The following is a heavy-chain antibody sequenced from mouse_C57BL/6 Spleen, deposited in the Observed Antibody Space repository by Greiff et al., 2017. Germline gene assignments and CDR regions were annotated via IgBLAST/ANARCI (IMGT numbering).Heavy chain of an antibody. CDR3: TTPYSNYVVAWFAY. CDR2: IDPEDGDT. V-gene: IGHV14-1*01. CDR1: GFNIKDYY. J-gene: IGHJ3*01. D-gene: IGHD2-5*01. Sequence: EVQLQQSGAELVRPGASVKLSCTASGFNIKDYYMHWVKQRPEQGLEWIGRIDPEDGDTEYAPKFQGKATMTADTSSNTAYLQLSSLTSEDTAVYYCTTPYSNYVVAWFAYWGQGTLVTVSA.